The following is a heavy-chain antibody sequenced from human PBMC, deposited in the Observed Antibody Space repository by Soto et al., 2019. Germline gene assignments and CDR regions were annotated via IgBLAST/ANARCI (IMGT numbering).Heavy chain of an antibody. D-gene: IGHD3-10*01. CDR3: ARPSGERYTGSRVFDS. CDR1: VFTFGINS. J-gene: IGHJ4*02. CDR2: ITNTGGDT. V-gene: IGHV3-23*01. Sequence: GGSXRLSCSSSVFTFGINSISWVRHAPGKGLECVSVITNTGGDTLYADSVKGRFNISRDNSKNTLYLQMNSLRAEDTAIYYSARPSGERYTGSRVFDSWGQGTRVTV.